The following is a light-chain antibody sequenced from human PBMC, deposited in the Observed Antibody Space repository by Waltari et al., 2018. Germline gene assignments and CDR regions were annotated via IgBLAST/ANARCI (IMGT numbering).Light chain of an antibody. J-gene: IGLJ2*01. CDR1: SSNIGTGYD. V-gene: IGLV1-40*01. CDR2: GNG. Sequence: QSVLTQPPSVSGAPGQRVTISCTGSSSNIGTGYDVHWYQQLPGTAPKLTIYGNGNRPSGVRARFSGSKSGTSASLAITGLQAEDEADYYCQSYDSSLSGSVFGGGTKLTVL. CDR3: QSYDSSLSGSV.